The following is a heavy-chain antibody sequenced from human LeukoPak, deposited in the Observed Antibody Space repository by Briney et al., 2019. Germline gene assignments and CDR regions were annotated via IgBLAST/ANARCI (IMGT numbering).Heavy chain of an antibody. CDR1: GFTFSTYT. CDR2: ITSSSSYI. D-gene: IGHD6-19*01. J-gene: IGHJ4*02. Sequence: PGGSLRLSCAAPGFTFSTYTMNWVRQAPGKGLEWVSSITSSSSYIYYADSVKGRFTISRDNAKNSLYLQMNSLRAEDTAVYYCARDGWLDYWGQGTLVTVSS. V-gene: IGHV3-21*01. CDR3: ARDGWLDY.